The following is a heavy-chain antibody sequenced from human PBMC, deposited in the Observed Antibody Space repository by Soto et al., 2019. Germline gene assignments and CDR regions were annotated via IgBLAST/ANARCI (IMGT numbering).Heavy chain of an antibody. CDR1: GFTVSSNY. Sequence: PGGSLRLSCAASGFTVSSNYMSWVRQAPGKGLEWVSVIYSGGSTYYADSVKGRFTISRDNSKNTLYLQMNSLRAEDTAVYYCAREDRYGLLDYWGQGTLVTVSS. CDR3: AREDRYGLLDY. V-gene: IGHV3-66*01. J-gene: IGHJ4*02. D-gene: IGHD5-18*01. CDR2: IYSGGST.